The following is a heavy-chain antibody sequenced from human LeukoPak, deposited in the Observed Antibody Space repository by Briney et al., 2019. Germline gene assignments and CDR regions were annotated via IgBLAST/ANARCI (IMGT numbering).Heavy chain of an antibody. J-gene: IGHJ3*02. V-gene: IGHV1-69*11. Sequence: SVKVSCKASGGTFSSYAISWVRQAPGQGLEWMGRIIPILGTANYAQKFQGRVTITTNESTSTAYMELSSLRSEDTAVYYCASTGDSSGYYRLGAFDIWGQGTMVTVSS. D-gene: IGHD3-22*01. CDR3: ASTGDSSGYYRLGAFDI. CDR2: IIPILGTA. CDR1: GGTFSSYA.